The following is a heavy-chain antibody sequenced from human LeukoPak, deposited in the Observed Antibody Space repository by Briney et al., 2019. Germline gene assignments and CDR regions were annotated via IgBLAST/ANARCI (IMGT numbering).Heavy chain of an antibody. D-gene: IGHD4-17*01. V-gene: IGHV3-11*03. CDR3: ARLRTCNRVTTVTTRWIDY. J-gene: IGHJ4*02. CDR2: ITSSSSYT. CDR1: GFTFSDYY. Sequence: GGSLRLSCAASGFTFSDYYMSWIRQAPGKGLEWVSYITSSSSYTKYADSVKGRFTVSRDNAKKSLYLQMNSLRGDDTAVYYCARLRTCNRVTTVTTRWIDYWGQGTLVTVSS.